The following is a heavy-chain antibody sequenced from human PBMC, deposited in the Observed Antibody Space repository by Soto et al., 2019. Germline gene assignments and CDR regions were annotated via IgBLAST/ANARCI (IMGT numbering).Heavy chain of an antibody. CDR1: GGSISSGGYY. CDR2: IYYSGST. CDR3: ARASRLSSYYYFYLDV. V-gene: IGHV4-31*03. Sequence: QVQLQESGPGLVKPSQTLSLTCTVSGGSISSGGYYWSWIRKNPGKGLEWIGYIYYSGSTYYNPSLKSRVTISVDTSKNQFSLKLSSVTAADTAVYYCARASRLSSYYYFYLDVWGKGTTVTVSS. D-gene: IGHD2-2*01. J-gene: IGHJ6*03.